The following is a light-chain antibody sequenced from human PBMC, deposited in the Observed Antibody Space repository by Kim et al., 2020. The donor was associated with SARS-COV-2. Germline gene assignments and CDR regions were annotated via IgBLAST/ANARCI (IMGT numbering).Light chain of an antibody. CDR1: QSVDSDY. CDR2: GTS. V-gene: IGKV3-20*01. Sequence: EIVLTQSPGTLSLSPGARATLSCRASQSVDSDYLAWYQQTPGQAPRLLIYGTSSRATGIPDRFSGSGSETDFTLTIGRLEPEDFAVYYCQQYGSSPYTFGQGTKLDI. CDR3: QQYGSSPYT. J-gene: IGKJ2*01.